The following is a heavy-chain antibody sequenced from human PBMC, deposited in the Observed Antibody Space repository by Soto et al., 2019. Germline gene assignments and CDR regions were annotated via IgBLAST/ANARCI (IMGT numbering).Heavy chain of an antibody. J-gene: IGHJ4*02. CDR2: IVVGSGNT. CDR1: GFTFTSSA. CDR3: AAAPYYYDSSGYVDY. D-gene: IGHD3-22*01. Sequence: QMQLVQSGPEVKKPGTSVKVSCKASGFTFTSSAVQWVRQARGQRLEWIGWIVVGSGNTNYAQKFQERVTITRDMSTSTAYMELSSLRSEDTAVYYCAAAPYYYDSSGYVDYRGQGTLVTVSS. V-gene: IGHV1-58*01.